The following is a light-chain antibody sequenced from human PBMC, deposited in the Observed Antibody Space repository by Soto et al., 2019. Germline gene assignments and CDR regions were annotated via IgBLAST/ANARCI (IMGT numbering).Light chain of an antibody. V-gene: IGLV7-46*01. CDR1: TGTVTSGHY. CDR3: LLSYNGHYV. CDR2: DTV. J-gene: IGLJ1*01. Sequence: QSVVTHEPSLTLSPGCTVTLTCGSSTGTVTSGHYPYWFQQKPGQAPRTLIYDTVKKHSWTPARFSGSLLGGKAALTLSGAQPGDEADYYCLLSYNGHYVFGPGTKVTAL.